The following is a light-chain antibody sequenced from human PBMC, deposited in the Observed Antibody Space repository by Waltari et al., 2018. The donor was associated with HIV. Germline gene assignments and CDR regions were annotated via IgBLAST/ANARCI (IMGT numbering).Light chain of an antibody. V-gene: IGLV2-8*01. Sequence: QPALTQPPSASGSPGQSVTISCTGTSSDVGGYNYVSWYQQHPGKAPKLMIYEVNKRPSGVPDRFSGSKSGNTAALTVSGLQAEDEADYYCSSYAGNNVVFGGGTKLTVL. CDR1: SSDVGGYNY. CDR3: SSYAGNNVV. J-gene: IGLJ2*01. CDR2: EVN.